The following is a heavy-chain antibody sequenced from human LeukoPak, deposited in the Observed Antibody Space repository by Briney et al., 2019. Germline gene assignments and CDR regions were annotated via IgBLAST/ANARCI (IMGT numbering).Heavy chain of an antibody. D-gene: IGHD1-1*01. V-gene: IGHV3-33*01. CDR3: ARDLEAQYSPNWKFGMDV. J-gene: IGHJ6*02. CDR2: IWYDATNE. Sequence: GGSLRLSCAASGFTFSNYGMHWVRQAPGRGLEWVAVIWYDATNEYYADSVKDRFTISRDNSRNTLYLQLNSLRAEDTAVYFRARDLEAQYSPNWKFGMDVWGQGTTVTVSS. CDR1: GFTFSNYG.